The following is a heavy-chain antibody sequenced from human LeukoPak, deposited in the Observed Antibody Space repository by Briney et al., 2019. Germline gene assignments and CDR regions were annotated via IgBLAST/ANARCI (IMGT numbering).Heavy chain of an antibody. V-gene: IGHV1-69*04. CDR1: GGTFSSYA. D-gene: IGHD6-6*01. CDR2: IIPILGIA. CDR3: ARASFPAARRYYYYYMDV. Sequence: ASVKVSCKASGGTFSSYAISWVRQAPGQGLEWMGRIIPILGIANYAQKFQGRVTITADKSTSTAYMELSSLRSEDTAVYYCARASFPAARRYYYYYMDVWGKGTTVTVSS. J-gene: IGHJ6*03.